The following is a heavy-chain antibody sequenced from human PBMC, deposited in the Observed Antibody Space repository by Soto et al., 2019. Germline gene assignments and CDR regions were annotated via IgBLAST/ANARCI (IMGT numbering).Heavy chain of an antibody. Sequence: QVQLVESGGGVVQPGRSLRLSCAASGFTFSSYAMHWVRQAPGKGLEWVAVISYDGSNKYYADSVKGRFTISRDNSKNXXYLQMNSLRAEDTAVYYCAREPYDGYTLIDYDFDYWGQGTLVTVSS. CDR1: GFTFSSYA. V-gene: IGHV3-30-3*01. CDR2: ISYDGSNK. D-gene: IGHD3-16*01. CDR3: AREPYDGYTLIDYDFDY. J-gene: IGHJ4*02.